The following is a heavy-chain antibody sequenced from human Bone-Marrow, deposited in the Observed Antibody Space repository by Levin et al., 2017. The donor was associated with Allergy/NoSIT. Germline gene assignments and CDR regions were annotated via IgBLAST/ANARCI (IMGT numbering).Heavy chain of an antibody. D-gene: IGHD1-1*01. J-gene: IGHJ4*02. V-gene: IGHV3-30*18. CDR2: ISYDGSNK. Sequence: PGGSLRLSCAASGFTFSSYGMHWVRQAPGKGLEWVAVISYDGSNKYYADSVKGRFTISRDNSKNTLYLQMNSLRAEDTAVYYCAKFADWNDLDYWGQGTLVTVSS. CDR1: GFTFSSYG. CDR3: AKFADWNDLDY.